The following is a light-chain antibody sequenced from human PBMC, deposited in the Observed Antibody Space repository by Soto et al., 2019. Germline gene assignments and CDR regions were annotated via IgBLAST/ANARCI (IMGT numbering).Light chain of an antibody. Sequence: QSVLTQPPSVSEAPRQRVTISCSGSSSNIGNNAVNWYQQLPGKAPKLLIYYDDLLPSGVSDRFSGSKSGTSASLAISGLQSEDEADYFCAVWDETMIEVFGTGTKLTVL. V-gene: IGLV1-36*01. CDR3: AVWDETMIEV. CDR2: YDD. CDR1: SSNIGNNA. J-gene: IGLJ1*01.